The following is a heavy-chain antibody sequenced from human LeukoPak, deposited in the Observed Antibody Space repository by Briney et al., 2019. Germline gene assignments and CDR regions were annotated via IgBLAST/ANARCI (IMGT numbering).Heavy chain of an antibody. CDR3: ARGSTRYSSSWYPRRAFDI. D-gene: IGHD6-13*01. V-gene: IGHV4-39*07. CDR1: GDSISSSGYY. J-gene: IGHJ3*02. Sequence: SETLSLTCTVSGDSISSSGYYWGWIRQPPGKGLEWIGSMYYSGSTYYNPSLKSRVTISVDTSKNQFSLKLSSVTAADTAVYYCARGSTRYSSSWYPRRAFDIWGQGTMVTVSS. CDR2: MYYSGST.